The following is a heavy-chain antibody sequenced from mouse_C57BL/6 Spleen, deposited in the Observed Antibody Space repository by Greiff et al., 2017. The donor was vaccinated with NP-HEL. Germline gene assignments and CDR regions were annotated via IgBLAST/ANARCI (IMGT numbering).Heavy chain of an antibody. V-gene: IGHV1-80*01. CDR2: IYPGDGDT. CDR3: ARSSLFITTVVAPFDY. CDR1: GYAFSSYW. J-gene: IGHJ2*01. D-gene: IGHD1-1*01. Sequence: VQLQQSGAELVKPGASVKISCKASGYAFSSYWMNWVKQRPGKGLEWIGQIYPGDGDTNYNGKFKGKATLTADKSSSTAYTQLSSLTSEDSAVYFCARSSLFITTVVAPFDYWGQGTTLTVSS.